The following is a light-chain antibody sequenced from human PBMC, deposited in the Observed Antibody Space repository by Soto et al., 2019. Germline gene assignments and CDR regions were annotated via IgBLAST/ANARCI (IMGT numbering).Light chain of an antibody. CDR3: SSYGASNPVV. CDR1: SSDVGGYNY. J-gene: IGLJ2*01. Sequence: QSALTQPPSASGSPGQSVTISCTGSSSDVGGYNYVSWYQQHPGKAPKLMIYEVSKRPSGVPDRLSGSKSGNTASLTVSGLQSEDEADYYFSSYGASNPVVFGGGTKLTVL. V-gene: IGLV2-8*01. CDR2: EVS.